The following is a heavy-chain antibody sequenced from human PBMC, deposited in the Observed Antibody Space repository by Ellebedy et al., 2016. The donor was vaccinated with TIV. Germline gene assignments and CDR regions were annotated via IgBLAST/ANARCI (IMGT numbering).Heavy chain of an antibody. CDR3: ARDRDTIFGVAGAMFDP. V-gene: IGHV4-4*07. D-gene: IGHD3-3*01. CDR1: GGSISSYY. Sequence: SETLSLXCTVSGGSISSYYWSWIRQPAGKGLEWIGRIYTSGSTNYNPSLKSRVTMSVDTSKNQFSLKLSSVTAADTAVYYCARDRDTIFGVAGAMFDPWGQGTLVTVSS. J-gene: IGHJ5*02. CDR2: IYTSGST.